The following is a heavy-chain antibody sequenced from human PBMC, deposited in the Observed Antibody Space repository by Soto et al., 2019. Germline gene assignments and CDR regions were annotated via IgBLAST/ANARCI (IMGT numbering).Heavy chain of an antibody. CDR3: ARAVYYYDSSGYRSPFDY. V-gene: IGHV1-69*13. Sequence: SVKVSCKASGGTFSSYAISWVRQAPGQGLEWMGGIIPIFGTANYAQKFQGRVTITADESTSTAYMELSSLRSEDTAVYYCARAVYYYDSSGYRSPFDYWGQGTLVTVSS. D-gene: IGHD3-22*01. CDR2: IIPIFGTA. J-gene: IGHJ4*02. CDR1: GGTFSSYA.